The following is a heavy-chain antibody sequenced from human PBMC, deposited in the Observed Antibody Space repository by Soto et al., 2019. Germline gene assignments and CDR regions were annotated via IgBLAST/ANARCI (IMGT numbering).Heavy chain of an antibody. CDR3: VRVRSASSYFDC. J-gene: IGHJ4*02. CDR1: DGSISSSNW. Sequence: SETLSLTCAVSDGSISSSNWWSWVRQPPGKGLEWIGEVYHSGSTNYNPSLKSRVTTLVDKSKNQFSLKLSSVTAADTAVYYCVRVRSASSYFDCWGQGTLVTVSS. V-gene: IGHV4-4*02. CDR2: VYHSGST. D-gene: IGHD2-15*01.